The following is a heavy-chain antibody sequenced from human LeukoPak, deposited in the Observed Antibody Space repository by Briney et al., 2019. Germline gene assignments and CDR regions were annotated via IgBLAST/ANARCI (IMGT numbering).Heavy chain of an antibody. Sequence: SETLSLTCSVSGASINSYYWNWIRQSPGKGLEWLGNIHYRGTTNYNPSLKSRVTISQDTSKNQFSLKLDSVTAADTAVYYCVKEGFWGRGTLVTVSS. J-gene: IGHJ4*02. CDR1: GASINSYY. V-gene: IGHV4-59*12. CDR3: VKEGF. CDR2: IHYRGTT.